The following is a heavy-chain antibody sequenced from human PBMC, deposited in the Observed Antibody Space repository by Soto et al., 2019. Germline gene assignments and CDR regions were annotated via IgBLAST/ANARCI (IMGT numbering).Heavy chain of an antibody. CDR3: AREVFEVVPTPIRSYSHGMDV. D-gene: IGHD2-2*02. CDR1: GFTFSSYG. V-gene: IGHV3-33*01. J-gene: IGHJ6*02. CDR2: IWYDGSNK. Sequence: GGSLRLSCAASGFTFSSYGMHWVRQAPGKGLEWVAVIWYDGSNKYYADAVKGRFTISRDNSKNTLYLQMNSLRAEDTAVYYCAREVFEVVPTPIRSYSHGMDVWGQGTTVTVSS.